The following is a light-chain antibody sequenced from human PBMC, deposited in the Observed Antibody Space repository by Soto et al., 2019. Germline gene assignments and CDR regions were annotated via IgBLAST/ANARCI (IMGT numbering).Light chain of an antibody. V-gene: IGKV3D-20*01. CDR1: QSVSSSY. Sequence: ADLAVKPGGGDPRCCGTSQSVSSSYLAWYQQKPGLAPRLLIYDASSRATGIPDRFSGSGSGTDFTLTIRRREPEDFAAYYFHQYGCATGRTFGGGTRLDIK. CDR3: HQYGCATGRT. J-gene: IGKJ4*01. CDR2: DAS.